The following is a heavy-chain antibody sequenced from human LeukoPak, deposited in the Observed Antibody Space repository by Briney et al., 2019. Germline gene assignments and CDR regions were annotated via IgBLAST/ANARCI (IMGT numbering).Heavy chain of an antibody. J-gene: IGHJ4*02. V-gene: IGHV4-39*01. Sequence: PSETLSLTCTVSGGSISSSSYYWGWIRQPPGKGLEWIGSIYYSGSPHYNPSLKSRVTISVDTSKNQFSLKLSSATAADTAVYYCARNGVQLWYQFDYWGQGTLVTVSS. D-gene: IGHD5-18*01. CDR1: GGSISSSSYY. CDR3: ARNGVQLWYQFDY. CDR2: IYYSGSP.